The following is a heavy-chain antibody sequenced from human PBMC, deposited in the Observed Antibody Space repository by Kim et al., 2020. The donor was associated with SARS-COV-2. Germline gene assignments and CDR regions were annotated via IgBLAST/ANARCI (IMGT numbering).Heavy chain of an antibody. CDR2: ISSSSSYI. V-gene: IGHV3-21*01. CDR1: GFTFSSYS. Sequence: GGSLRLSCAASGFTFSSYSMNWVRQAPGKGLEWVSSISSSSSYIYYADSVKGRFTISRDNAKNSLYLQMNSLRAEDTAVYYCARDYSAARITWYFDLWGRGTLVTVSS. D-gene: IGHD6-6*01. CDR3: ARDYSAARITWYFDL. J-gene: IGHJ2*01.